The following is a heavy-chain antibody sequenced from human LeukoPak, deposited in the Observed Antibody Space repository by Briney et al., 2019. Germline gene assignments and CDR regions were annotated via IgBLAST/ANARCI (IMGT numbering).Heavy chain of an antibody. CDR2: MNPNSGNT. D-gene: IGHD3-9*01. V-gene: IGHV1-8*01. Sequence: ASVKVSCKASGYTFTSYDINWVRQATGQGLEWMGWMNPNSGNTGYAQKFQGRVTMTRNTSISTAYMELSSLRSEDTAVYYCARVVAGDILTPYDAFDIWGQGTMVTVSS. CDR3: ARVVAGDILTPYDAFDI. J-gene: IGHJ3*02. CDR1: GYTFTSYD.